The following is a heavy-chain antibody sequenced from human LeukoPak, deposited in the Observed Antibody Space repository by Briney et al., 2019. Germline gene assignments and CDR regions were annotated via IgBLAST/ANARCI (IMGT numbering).Heavy chain of an antibody. CDR1: GGSISSGGYS. CDR2: IYHSGST. D-gene: IGHD5-12*01. J-gene: IGHJ4*02. CDR3: ARVGPSGYDNYFDY. Sequence: NPSETLSLTCAVSGGSISSGGYSWSWIRQPPGKGLEWIGYIYHSGSTYYNPSLKSRVTISVDRSKNQFSLKLSSVTAADTAVYYCARVGPSGYDNYFDYWGQGTLVTVSS. V-gene: IGHV4-30-2*01.